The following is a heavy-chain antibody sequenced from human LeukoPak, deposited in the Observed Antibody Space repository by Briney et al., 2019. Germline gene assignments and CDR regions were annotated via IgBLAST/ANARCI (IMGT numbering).Heavy chain of an antibody. J-gene: IGHJ4*02. D-gene: IGHD4-17*01. V-gene: IGHV4-31*03. CDR3: ARSIYGDWYYFDY. CDR2: IYYSGST. CDR1: GGSISSGGYY. Sequence: SQILSLTCTVSGGSISSGGYYWSWIRQHPGKGLEWIGYIYYSGSTYYNPSLKSRVTISVDTSKNQFSLKLSSVTAADTAVYYCARSIYGDWYYFDYWGQGTLVTVSS.